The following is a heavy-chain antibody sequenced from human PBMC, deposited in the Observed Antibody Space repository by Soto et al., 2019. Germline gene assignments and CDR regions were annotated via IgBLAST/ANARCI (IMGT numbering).Heavy chain of an antibody. CDR1: GGTFSSYA. CDR2: IIPIFGTA. D-gene: IGHD2-2*01. Sequence: QVQLVQSGAEVKKPGSSVKVSCKASGGTFSSYAISWVRQAPGQGLEWMGGIIPIFGTANYAQKFQGRVTITADESTSTAYMELSSLRSQDTAVYYCARVLSRYCSSTSCYFAYWGQGTLVTVSS. V-gene: IGHV1-69*01. CDR3: ARVLSRYCSSTSCYFAY. J-gene: IGHJ4*02.